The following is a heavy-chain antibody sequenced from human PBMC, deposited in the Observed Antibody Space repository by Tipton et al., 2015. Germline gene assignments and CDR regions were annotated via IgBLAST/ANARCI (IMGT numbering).Heavy chain of an antibody. CDR1: GGSITSDY. J-gene: IGHJ4*02. D-gene: IGHD2-8*01. V-gene: IGHV4-59*01. CDR3: ARGGWSGHDFDY. Sequence: TLSLTCNVSGGSITSDYWSWIRQPPGKGLEWIGYTYYSGRTNYNPSLKGRVTISVDTSKKQFSLKLTSVTAADTAVYYCARGGWSGHDFDYWGQGTLVTVSS. CDR2: TYYSGRT.